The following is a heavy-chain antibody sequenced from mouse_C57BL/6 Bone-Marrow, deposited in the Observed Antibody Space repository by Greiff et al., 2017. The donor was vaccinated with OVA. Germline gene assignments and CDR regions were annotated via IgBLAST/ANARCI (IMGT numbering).Heavy chain of an antibody. CDR3: ARISGNYPYYFDY. CDR2: IWTGGGT. J-gene: IGHJ2*01. Sequence: QVQLQQSGPGLVAPSQSLSITCTVSGFSLTSYAISWVRQPPGKGLEWLGVIWTGGGTNYNSALKSRLSISKDNSKSQVFLKMNSLQTDDTARYYCARISGNYPYYFDYWGQGTTLTVSS. D-gene: IGHD2-1*01. V-gene: IGHV2-9-1*01. CDR1: GFSLTSYA.